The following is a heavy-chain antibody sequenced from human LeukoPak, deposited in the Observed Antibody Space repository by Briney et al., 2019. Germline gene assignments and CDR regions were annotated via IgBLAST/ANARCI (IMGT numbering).Heavy chain of an antibody. CDR1: GLTFSSYG. V-gene: IGHV3-30*18. J-gene: IGHJ3*02. Sequence: GGSLRLSCAASGLTFSSYGMHWVRQAPGKGLEWVAVISYDGSNKYYADSVKGRFTISRDNSKNTLYLQMNSLRAEDTAVYYCAKGLQLGSSGYPTYVGAFDIWGQGTMVTVSS. CDR2: ISYDGSNK. D-gene: IGHD3-22*01. CDR3: AKGLQLGSSGYPTYVGAFDI.